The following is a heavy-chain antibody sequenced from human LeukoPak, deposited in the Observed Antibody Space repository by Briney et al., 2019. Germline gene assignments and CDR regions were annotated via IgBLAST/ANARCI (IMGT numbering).Heavy chain of an antibody. CDR3: ARGYYDILTGRGFDP. CDR2: INHSGST. V-gene: IGHV4-34*01. Sequence: TSETLSLTCAVYGGSFSGYYWSWIRQPPGKGLEWIGEINHSGSTNYNPSLKSRVTISVGTSKNQFSLKLSSVTAADTAVYYCARGYYDILTGRGFDPWGQGTLVTVSS. J-gene: IGHJ5*02. D-gene: IGHD3-9*01. CDR1: GGSFSGYY.